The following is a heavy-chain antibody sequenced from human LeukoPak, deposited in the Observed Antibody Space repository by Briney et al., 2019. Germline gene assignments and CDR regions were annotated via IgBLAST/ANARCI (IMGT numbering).Heavy chain of an antibody. CDR2: IAYDGSRA. D-gene: IGHD1-14*01. CDR1: GFTFGGYG. Sequence: QPGGSLRLSCAGSGFTFGGYGMHWFRQTPGKGLEWVAVIAYDGSRAFYADSVKGRFTISRDNSKNTMSVQMDGLRAEDTAVYYCTRYNNDHFDYWGQGTLVTVSS. J-gene: IGHJ4*02. CDR3: TRYNNDHFDY. V-gene: IGHV3-33*01.